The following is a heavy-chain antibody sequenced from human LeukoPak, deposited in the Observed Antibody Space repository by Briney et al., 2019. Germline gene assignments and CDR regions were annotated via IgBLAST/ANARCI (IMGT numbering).Heavy chain of an antibody. Sequence: PGGSLRLSCAASGFTFSNYWMHWVRPAPRKGLWWVSRINADGSTTIYADSLKGRVTISRENGKNTLCLQMNSPRAEATAVYYSARPSKTCPWFDPWGQGTLVTVSS. CDR1: GFTFSNYW. CDR3: ARPSKTCPWFDP. CDR2: INADGSTT. V-gene: IGHV3-74*01. D-gene: IGHD4-11*01. J-gene: IGHJ5*02.